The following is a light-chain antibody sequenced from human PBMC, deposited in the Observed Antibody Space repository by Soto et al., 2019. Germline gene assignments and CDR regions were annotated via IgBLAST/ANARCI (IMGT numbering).Light chain of an antibody. CDR1: QSITSY. CDR2: ATS. V-gene: IGKV1-39*01. Sequence: DIQMTQSPSSLSASVGDSVTITCRASQSITSYLNWYQQKPGKAPKLMIYATSSLQSGVPSRFSGSGSGTDFTLTINSLQPEDFATYYCQQSYSTPQVTFGGGTKVDIK. J-gene: IGKJ4*01. CDR3: QQSYSTPQVT.